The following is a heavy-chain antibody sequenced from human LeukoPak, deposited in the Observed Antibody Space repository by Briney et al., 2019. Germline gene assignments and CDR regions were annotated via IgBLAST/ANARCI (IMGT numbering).Heavy chain of an antibody. J-gene: IGHJ4*02. CDR2: ISGSGGST. CDR1: GFTFSSYA. Sequence: GGSLRLSCAASGFTFSSYAMSWVRQAQGKGLEWVSAISGSGGSTYYADSVKGRFTISRDNSKNTLYLQMNSLRAEDTAVYYCAKVGHYYDSSGYLGGYWGQGTLVPVSS. D-gene: IGHD3-22*01. CDR3: AKVGHYYDSSGYLGGY. V-gene: IGHV3-23*01.